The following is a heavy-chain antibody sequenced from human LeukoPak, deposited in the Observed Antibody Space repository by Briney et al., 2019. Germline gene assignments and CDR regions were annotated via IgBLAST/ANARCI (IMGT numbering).Heavy chain of an antibody. CDR2: ISDSGCST. V-gene: IGHV3-23*01. CDR3: EKGLVYGDA. J-gene: IGHJ5*02. D-gene: IGHD4-17*01. CDR1: GFTFSSYA. Sequence: PGGSLRLSCTASGFTFSSYAMSWVRQSPGKGLEWLSGISDSGCSTYYADCVKGLFTISRDTHKNTLYLPMNSLRAADTAVYYCEKGLVYGDAWGQGTLVTVSS.